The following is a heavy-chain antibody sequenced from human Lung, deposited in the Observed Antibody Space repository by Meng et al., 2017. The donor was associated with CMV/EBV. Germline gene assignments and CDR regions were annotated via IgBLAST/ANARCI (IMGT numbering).Heavy chain of an antibody. CDR2: VYYSGTT. CDR3: ARGNYYYVLDV. V-gene: IGHV4-59*01. Sequence: SETLSLNCTISGGSFSSYYCSWIRQSPGKGLEWIGYVYYSGTTNYNPSFKSRIYISIDTSKNQFSLELSSVTAADTAVYYCARGNYYYVLDVSGQGTTVTVSS. CDR1: GGSFSSYY. J-gene: IGHJ6*02.